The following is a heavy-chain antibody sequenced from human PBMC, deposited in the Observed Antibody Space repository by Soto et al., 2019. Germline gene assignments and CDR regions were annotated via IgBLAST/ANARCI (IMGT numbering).Heavy chain of an antibody. CDR2: VSATAGTT. J-gene: IGHJ4*02. CDR1: GFPLTSYA. Sequence: GGSLRLSCAPSGFPLTSYARSWVRQAPGKGREWVSVVSATAGTTDYTDSVKGRFTISRDNSRNTVYLQMNSLRADDTAVYYCAKDRLAGGFDYWGQGTLVTVSS. D-gene: IGHD3-16*01. CDR3: AKDRLAGGFDY. V-gene: IGHV3-23*01.